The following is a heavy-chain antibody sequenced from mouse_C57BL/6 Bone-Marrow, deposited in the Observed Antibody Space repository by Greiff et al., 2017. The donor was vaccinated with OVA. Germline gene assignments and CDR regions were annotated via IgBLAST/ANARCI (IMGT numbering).Heavy chain of an antibody. J-gene: IGHJ4*01. D-gene: IGHD1-1*01. CDR1: GFTFSDYG. CDR3: ARGVLRSSMDY. CDR2: ISSGSSTF. V-gene: IGHV5-17*01. Sequence: EVMLVESGGGLVKPGGSLKLSCAASGFTFSDYGMHWVRQAPAKGLEWVAYISSGSSTFYYADTVKGRFTISRDNAKNTLFLQMTSLRSEDTAMYYCARGVLRSSMDYWGQGTSVTVSS.